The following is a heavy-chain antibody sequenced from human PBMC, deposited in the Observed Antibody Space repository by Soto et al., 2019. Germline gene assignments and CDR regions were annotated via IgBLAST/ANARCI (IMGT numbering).Heavy chain of an antibody. V-gene: IGHV3-48*02. CDR3: ARPHCGELYENDAFDI. Sequence: EVQLVESGGGLVQPGGSLRLSCAASGFTFSSYSMNWVRQAPGKGLEWVSYISSSSSTIYYAGSVKGRFTISRDNAKNSLYLQMNSLRDEDTAVYYCARPHCGELYENDAFDIWGQGTMVTVSS. J-gene: IGHJ3*02. CDR1: GFTFSSYS. CDR2: ISSSSSTI. D-gene: IGHD3-10*01.